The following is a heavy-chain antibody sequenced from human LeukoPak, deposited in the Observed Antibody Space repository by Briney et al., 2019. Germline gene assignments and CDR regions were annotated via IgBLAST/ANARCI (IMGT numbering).Heavy chain of an antibody. CDR2: IFYTGKN. Sequence: SETLSLTCAVSGGSINSHYWGWVRQPPGKGLQWIGDIFYTGKNNYNPSLKSRVTISLDTSKDHLSLHLTSVLAADTAIYYCVRRDPGWNYFDYWGQGILVTVSS. V-gene: IGHV4-59*08. CDR3: VRRDPGWNYFDY. CDR1: GGSINSHY. J-gene: IGHJ4*02. D-gene: IGHD6-19*01.